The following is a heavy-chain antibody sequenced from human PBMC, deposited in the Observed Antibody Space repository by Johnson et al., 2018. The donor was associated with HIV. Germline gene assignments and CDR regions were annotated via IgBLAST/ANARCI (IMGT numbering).Heavy chain of an antibody. CDR2: ISWNSGSI. CDR1: GFTFDDYA. Sequence: VQLVESGGGLVQPGRSLRLSCAASGFTFDDYAMHWVRQAPGKGLEWVSGISWNSGSIGYADSVKGRFTISRDNAKNSLYLQINSLRAEDTAVYYCARASSIAARGADAFDIWGQGTMVTVSS. D-gene: IGHD6-6*01. J-gene: IGHJ3*02. CDR3: ARASSIAARGADAFDI. V-gene: IGHV3-9*01.